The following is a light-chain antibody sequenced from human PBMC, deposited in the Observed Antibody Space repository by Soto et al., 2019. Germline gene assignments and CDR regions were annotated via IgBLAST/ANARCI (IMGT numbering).Light chain of an antibody. Sequence: EIALTQSPATLSLSPGEGATLSCRASHSVSRYLAWYQQRPGQAPRLLIYDTSNRATGIPARFSGSGSGTDFTLTISSLEPEDFADYYCQQRNNWPWTFGGGTKVEIK. V-gene: IGKV3-11*01. CDR1: HSVSRY. J-gene: IGKJ4*01. CDR3: QQRNNWPWT. CDR2: DTS.